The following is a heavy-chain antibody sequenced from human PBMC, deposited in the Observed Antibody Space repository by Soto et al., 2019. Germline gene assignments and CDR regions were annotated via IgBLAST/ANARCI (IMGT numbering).Heavy chain of an antibody. CDR3: AKDDCSSTSCYDYYYDYMDV. D-gene: IGHD2-2*01. CDR2: ISGSGGST. CDR1: GFTFSSYA. Sequence: GGSLRLSCAASGFTFSSYAMSWVRQAPGKGLEWVSAISGSGGSTYYADSVKGRFTISRDNSKNTLYLQMNSLRAEDTAVYYCAKDDCSSTSCYDYYYDYMDVWGKGTTVTVSS. J-gene: IGHJ6*03. V-gene: IGHV3-23*01.